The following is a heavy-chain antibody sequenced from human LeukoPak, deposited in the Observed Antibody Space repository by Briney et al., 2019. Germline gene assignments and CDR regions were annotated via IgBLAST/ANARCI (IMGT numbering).Heavy chain of an antibody. V-gene: IGHV1-2*02. Sequence: ASVKVSCKASGYTFTGYYMHWVRQAPGQGLEWMGWINPNSGGTNYAQKFQGRVTMTRDTSISTAYMELSRLRSDDTAVYYCARDAEDIVVVVAASPEINWFDPWGQGTLVTVSS. CDR1: GYTFTGYY. J-gene: IGHJ5*02. CDR2: INPNSGGT. D-gene: IGHD2-15*01. CDR3: ARDAEDIVVVVAASPEINWFDP.